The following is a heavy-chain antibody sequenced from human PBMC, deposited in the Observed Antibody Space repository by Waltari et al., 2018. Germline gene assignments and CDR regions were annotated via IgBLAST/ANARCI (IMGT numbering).Heavy chain of an antibody. V-gene: IGHV3-21*03. J-gene: IGHJ5*02. D-gene: IGHD3-10*01. CDR1: GFDFRDYE. Sequence: EVRLAESGGGLVKPGGSRRLSCTASGFDFRDYELNWVRQAPGTGLEWVSSIGGTHSNIFYADSVKGRFTVSRDNAKNSLYLQMDNLRAEDSGLYFCTRDLYGSGGDWFDPWGQGTLVTVSS. CDR3: TRDLYGSGGDWFDP. CDR2: IGGTHSNI.